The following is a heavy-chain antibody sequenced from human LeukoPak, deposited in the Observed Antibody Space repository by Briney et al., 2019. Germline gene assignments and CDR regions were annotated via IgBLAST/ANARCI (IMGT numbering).Heavy chain of an antibody. D-gene: IGHD3-10*01. J-gene: IGHJ4*02. CDR2: IKQDGSEK. CDR3: ARKVDRPGSPLYFDY. V-gene: IGHV3-7*01. CDR1: GFTFSSYW. Sequence: GGSLTLSCAASGFTFSSYWMSWVRQAPGKGLEWVANIKQDGSEKYYVDSVKGRFTISRDNAKNSLYLQMNSLRAEDTAVYYCARKVDRPGSPLYFDYWGQGTLVTVSS.